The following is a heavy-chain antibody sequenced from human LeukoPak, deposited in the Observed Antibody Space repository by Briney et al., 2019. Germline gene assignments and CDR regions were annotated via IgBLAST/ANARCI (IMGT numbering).Heavy chain of an antibody. J-gene: IGHJ3*02. V-gene: IGHV4-59*08. CDR3: ARTYSSGYYIDAFDI. Sequence: PSETLSLTCTVSGGSISSYYWSWIRQPPGKGLEWIGYIYYSGSTNYNPPLKSRVTISVDTSKNQFSLKLSSVTAADTAVYYCARTYSSGYYIDAFDIWGQGTMVTVSS. CDR2: IYYSGST. D-gene: IGHD3-22*01. CDR1: GGSISSYY.